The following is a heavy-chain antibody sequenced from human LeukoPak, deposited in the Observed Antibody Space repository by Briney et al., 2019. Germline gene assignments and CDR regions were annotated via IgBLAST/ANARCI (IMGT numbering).Heavy chain of an antibody. J-gene: IGHJ4*02. D-gene: IGHD1-1*01. CDR3: ARVPSYRGQLDRPFDF. CDR2: LYPDGTT. CDR1: GYSIINGFY. V-gene: IGHV4-38-2*02. Sequence: SETLSLTCTVSGYSIINGFYWGWIRQPPGRGLEWMASLYPDGTTYYNPSLESRVTISQDTSKNQFSLNLASVTAADTAVYYCARVPSYRGQLDRPFDFWGQGILVTVSS.